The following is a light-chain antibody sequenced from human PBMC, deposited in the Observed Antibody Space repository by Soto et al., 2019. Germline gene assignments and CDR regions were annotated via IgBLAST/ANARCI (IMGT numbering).Light chain of an antibody. Sequence: DIQMTQSPSTLSASVGDRVTITCRASQSISSWLAWYQQKPGKAPKLLIYKASSLESGVPSRFSGSGSGTEFTLTISSLQPDDFATYYCQQYNSYVWTFGQGTKWIS. J-gene: IGKJ1*01. CDR2: KAS. CDR3: QQYNSYVWT. V-gene: IGKV1-5*03. CDR1: QSISSW.